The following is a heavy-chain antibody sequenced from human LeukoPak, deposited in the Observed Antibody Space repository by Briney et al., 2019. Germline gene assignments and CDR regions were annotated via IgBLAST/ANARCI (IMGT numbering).Heavy chain of an antibody. CDR1: GFTFSNYG. V-gene: IGHV3-33*01. CDR3: AANSDF. J-gene: IGHJ4*02. CDR2: IWYDGSTK. Sequence: PGRSLRLSCAASGFTFSNYGMHWVRQAPGRGLEWVAVIWYDGSTKYYADSVKGRFTISRDNSKNMLYLQMNSLRAEDTAVYYCAANSDFWGQGTLVTASS.